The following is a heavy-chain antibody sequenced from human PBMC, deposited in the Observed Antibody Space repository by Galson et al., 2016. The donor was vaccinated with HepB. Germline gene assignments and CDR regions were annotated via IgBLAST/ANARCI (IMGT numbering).Heavy chain of an antibody. V-gene: IGHV4-4*07. Sequence: LSLTCNVSGGSISSNYWSWIRQPAGKGLEWIGRIYSSGIPNYNPSLKTRVSMSMDTTNNQLSLKLSSVTAADTAVYYCAIESELPDPVHTTFYYGLDVWGQGTIVSVSS. CDR1: GGSISSNY. J-gene: IGHJ6*02. D-gene: IGHD1-14*01. CDR2: IYSSGIP. CDR3: AIESELPDPVHTTFYYGLDV.